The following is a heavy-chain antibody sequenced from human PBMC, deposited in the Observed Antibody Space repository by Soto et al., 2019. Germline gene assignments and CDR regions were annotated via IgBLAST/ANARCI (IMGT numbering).Heavy chain of an antibody. CDR2: LSGTAGTT. D-gene: IGHD4-17*01. J-gene: IGHJ4*02. CDR1: GFTFSSYS. CDR3: ARGAPTDYGDCDH. V-gene: IGHV3-23*01. Sequence: EVQLLESGGGLVQPGGSLRLSCATSGFTFSSYSMTWVRQAPGKGLEWVSALSGTAGTTYYADSVKGRFTISRDNSKSTLYLQMNSLRGEDTAIYYCARGAPTDYGDCDHWGQGTLVTVSS.